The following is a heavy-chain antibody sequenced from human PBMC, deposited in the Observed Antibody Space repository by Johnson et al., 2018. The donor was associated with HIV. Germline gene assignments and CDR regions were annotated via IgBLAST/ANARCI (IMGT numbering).Heavy chain of an antibody. CDR1: GFTFSDYY. V-gene: IGHV3-11*04. CDR3: ARAGNYDFWSGYLSDDAFDI. Sequence: QVQLVESGGGLVKPGGSLRLSCAASGFTFSDYYMSWIRQAPGKGLEWVSYISSSGSTIYYADSVKGRFNISRDNAKNSLYLQMNSLRAEDTAVYYCARAGNYDFWSGYLSDDAFDIWGQGTMVTVSS. J-gene: IGHJ3*02. CDR2: ISSSGSTI. D-gene: IGHD3-3*01.